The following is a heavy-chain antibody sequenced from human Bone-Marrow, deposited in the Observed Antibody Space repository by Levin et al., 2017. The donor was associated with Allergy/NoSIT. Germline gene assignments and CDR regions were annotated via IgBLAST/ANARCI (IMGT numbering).Heavy chain of an antibody. V-gene: IGHV3-11*01. CDR1: GFNFGAYY. CDR2: ISSGVLTT. J-gene: IGHJ3*02. CDR3: AATTFHFDTRGPKPDGFEM. D-gene: IGHD3-22*01. Sequence: PGGSLRLSCAASGFNFGAYYMSWIRQAPGKGLEWVAYISSGVLTTYYTESVRGRFTITRDNGKESAYLQMNSLRPEDTAVYFCAATTFHFDTRGPKPDGFEMWGPGTMVTVSS.